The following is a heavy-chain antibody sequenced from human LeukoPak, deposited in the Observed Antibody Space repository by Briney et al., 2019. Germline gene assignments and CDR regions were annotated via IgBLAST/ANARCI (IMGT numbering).Heavy chain of an antibody. CDR3: AKGDYEADY. J-gene: IGHJ4*02. Sequence: GGSLRLSCAASGFTFSSYGMHWVRQAPGKGLEWVAVISYDGSNKYYADSVKGRFTISRDNSKNTLYLQMNSLRAEDTAVYYCAKGDYEADYWGQGTLVTVSS. CDR2: ISYDGSNK. D-gene: IGHD4-17*01. V-gene: IGHV3-30*18. CDR1: GFTFSSYG.